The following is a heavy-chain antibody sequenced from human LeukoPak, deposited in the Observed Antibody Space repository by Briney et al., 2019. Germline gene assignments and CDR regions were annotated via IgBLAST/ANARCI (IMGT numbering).Heavy chain of an antibody. J-gene: IGHJ4*02. D-gene: IGHD2-15*01. Sequence: ASVKVSCKASGYTFTGYYMHWVRQAPGQGLEWMGWINPNSGNTGYAQKFQGRVTITRNTSISTAYMELSSLRSEDTAVYYCARGRLPRGYCSGGSCYVRAFDYWGQGTLVTVSS. CDR1: GYTFTGYY. CDR2: INPNSGNT. CDR3: ARGRLPRGYCSGGSCYVRAFDY. V-gene: IGHV1-8*03.